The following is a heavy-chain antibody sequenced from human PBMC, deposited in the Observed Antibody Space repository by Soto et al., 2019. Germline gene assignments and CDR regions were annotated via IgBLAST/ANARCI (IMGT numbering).Heavy chain of an antibody. J-gene: IGHJ1*01. V-gene: IGHV1-46*01. D-gene: IGHD2-15*01. Sequence: ASVKVSCKASGYKFTTYFIHLVRQAPGQGLEWMGMIHPSGDTDYAQKFRGRVTMTIDTSTTTAYMELRNLTSEDTAVYFSVRGYCTTSPCSGDFQFWGQGTLVTVSS. CDR3: VRGYCTTSPCSGDFQF. CDR1: GYKFTTYF. CDR2: IHPSGDT.